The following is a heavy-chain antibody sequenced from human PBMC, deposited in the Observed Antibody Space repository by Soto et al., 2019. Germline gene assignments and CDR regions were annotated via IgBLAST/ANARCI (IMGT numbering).Heavy chain of an antibody. V-gene: IGHV3-23*01. CDR1: GFTFSSYA. D-gene: IGHD5-12*01. CDR3: AKDPGYSGYDGLDY. J-gene: IGHJ4*02. CDR2: ISGSGGST. Sequence: LRLSCAASGFTFSSYAMSWVRQAPGKGLEWVSAISGSGGSTYYADSVKGRFTISRDNSKNTLYLQMNSLRAEDTAVYYCAKDPGYSGYDGLDYWGQGTLVTVSS.